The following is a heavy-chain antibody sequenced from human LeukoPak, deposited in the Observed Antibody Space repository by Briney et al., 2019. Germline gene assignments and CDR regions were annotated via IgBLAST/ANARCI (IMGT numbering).Heavy chain of an antibody. Sequence: KASETLSLTCTVSGGSISSRSYYWGWIRQPPGKGLEWIGSMFLSGSTSYNPSLKSRVTMSMDTSKNQFSLRLNSVTAADTAVYFCARQGLNFYYYMAVWGKGTTVTVSS. CDR2: MFLSGST. V-gene: IGHV4-39*01. D-gene: IGHD5/OR15-5a*01. CDR3: ARQGLNFYYYMAV. CDR1: GGSISSRSYY. J-gene: IGHJ6*03.